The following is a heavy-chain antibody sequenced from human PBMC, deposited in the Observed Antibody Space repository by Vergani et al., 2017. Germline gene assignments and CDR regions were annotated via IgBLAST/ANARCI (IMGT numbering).Heavy chain of an antibody. D-gene: IGHD6-13*01. CDR2: FYTGGGT. CDR3: ARDPLYSNAWPFLLLEMDV. J-gene: IGHJ6*02. CDR1: GASISSGSYY. V-gene: IGHV4-61*02. Sequence: QVQLQESGPGLVRPSQTLSLTCTVSGASISSGSYYWSWFRQPAGKRLEWIGRFYTGGGTNYNPSLKSRVTISVDTSKNPFSLPLSAVTVADTAVYYCARDPLYSNAWPFLLLEMDVWGQGTTVTVSS.